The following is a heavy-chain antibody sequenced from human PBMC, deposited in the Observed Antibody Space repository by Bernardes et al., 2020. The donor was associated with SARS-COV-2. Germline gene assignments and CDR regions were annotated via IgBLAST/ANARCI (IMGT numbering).Heavy chain of an antibody. D-gene: IGHD4-17*01. Sequence: GGSLRLSCAASGFAFSTYAMSWVRQAPGQGLEWVSAISDSGGGTYYADSVKGRFTISRDNSKNTLYLRMNSLRAEDTALYYCAKERPYGDGNDAFDIWGQGTMVTVSS. CDR2: ISDSGGGT. J-gene: IGHJ3*02. CDR1: GFAFSTYA. V-gene: IGHV3-23*01. CDR3: AKERPYGDGNDAFDI.